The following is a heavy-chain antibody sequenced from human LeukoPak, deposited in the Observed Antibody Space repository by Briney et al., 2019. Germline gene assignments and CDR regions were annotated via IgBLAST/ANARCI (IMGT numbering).Heavy chain of an antibody. V-gene: IGHV3-23*01. Sequence: GGSLRLSCAASGFTFSSYGMSWVRQAPGKGLEWVSAISGSGGSTYYADSVKGRFTISRDNSKNILYLQMNSLRAEDTAVYYCAKDRCSNGIGCYYYYMDVWGKGTTVTISS. J-gene: IGHJ6*03. CDR2: ISGSGGST. D-gene: IGHD2-8*01. CDR1: GFTFSSYG. CDR3: AKDRCSNGIGCYYYYMDV.